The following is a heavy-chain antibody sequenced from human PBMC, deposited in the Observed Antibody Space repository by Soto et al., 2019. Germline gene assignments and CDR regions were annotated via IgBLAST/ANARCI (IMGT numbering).Heavy chain of an antibody. CDR3: ARANWYSEY. Sequence: QVQLQESGPGLVKPSETLSLTCTVSGGSINNHYWSWIRQPPGKGLEWLGYVYYNGITNYNPSLKRRVTMSVDTSKNQVSLNLTSLTAADTATYDCARANWYSEYWGQGIPVTVSS. CDR2: VYYNGIT. J-gene: IGHJ4*02. V-gene: IGHV4-59*11. CDR1: GGSINNHY. D-gene: IGHD7-27*01.